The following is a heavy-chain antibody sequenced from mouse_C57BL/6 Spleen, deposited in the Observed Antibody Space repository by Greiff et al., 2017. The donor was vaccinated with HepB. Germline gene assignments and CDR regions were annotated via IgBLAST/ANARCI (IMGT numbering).Heavy chain of an antibody. CDR1: GYAFSSSW. J-gene: IGHJ2*01. V-gene: IGHV1-82*01. CDR2: IYPGDGDT. D-gene: IGHD2-3*01. CDR3: ARSFHDGYYLDY. Sequence: QVQLKESGPELVKPGASVKISCKASGYAFSSSWMNWVKQRPGKGLEWIGRIYPGDGDTNYNGKFKGKATLTADKSSSTAYMQLSSLTSEDSAVYFCARSFHDGYYLDYWGQGTTLTVSS.